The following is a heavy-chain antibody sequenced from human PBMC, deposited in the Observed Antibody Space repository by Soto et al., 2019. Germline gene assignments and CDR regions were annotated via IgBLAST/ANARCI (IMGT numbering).Heavy chain of an antibody. CDR1: GFTFNTYA. CDR2: IKSKTDGGTT. Sequence: PGGSLRLSCAASGFTFNTYAMSWVRQAPGKGLEWLGRIKSKTDGGTTDYAAPVEGRFTISRDDSKNTVYLQMNSLKTEDTAVYYCTTGGSTVTTSFDYWGQGALVTVS. J-gene: IGHJ4*02. CDR3: TTGGSTVTTSFDY. V-gene: IGHV3-15*01. D-gene: IGHD4-17*01.